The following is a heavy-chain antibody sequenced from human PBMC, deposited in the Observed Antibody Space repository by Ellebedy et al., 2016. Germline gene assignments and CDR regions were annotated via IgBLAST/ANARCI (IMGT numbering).Heavy chain of an antibody. V-gene: IGHV3-30-3*01. J-gene: IGHJ6*02. CDR3: ARDRKVSIRYYYYYGMDV. CDR2: ISYDGSNK. D-gene: IGHD5/OR15-5a*01. Sequence: GESLKISCAASGFTFSSYAMHWVRQAPGKGLEWVAVISYDGSNKYYADSVKGRFTISRDNSKNTLYLQMNSLRAEDTAVYYCARDRKVSIRYYYYYGMDVWGQGTTVTVSS. CDR1: GFTFSSYA.